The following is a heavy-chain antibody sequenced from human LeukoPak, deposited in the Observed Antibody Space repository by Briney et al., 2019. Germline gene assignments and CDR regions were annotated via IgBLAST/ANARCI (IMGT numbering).Heavy chain of an antibody. CDR2: IYYSGST. CDR1: GGSISSGDYY. Sequence: LQTLSLTCTVSGGSISSGDYYWSWIRQPPGRGLEWIGYIYYSGSTYYNPSLKSRVTISVDTSKNQFSLKQSSVTAADTAVYYCARDSKWGYCSGGSCYSEPGYYYYYGMDVWGQGTTVTVSS. J-gene: IGHJ6*02. V-gene: IGHV4-30-4*01. D-gene: IGHD2-15*01. CDR3: ARDSKWGYCSGGSCYSEPGYYYYYGMDV.